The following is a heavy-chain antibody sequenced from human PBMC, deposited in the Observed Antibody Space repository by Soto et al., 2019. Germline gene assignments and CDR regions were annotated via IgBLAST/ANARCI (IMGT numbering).Heavy chain of an antibody. CDR3: ARHRSYHYDTSGFLNSYDLDV. J-gene: IGHJ6*04. Sequence: PGESLKISCKTSGYSFISNWIAWVRKKPGKGLEWVAAIYPGDSDTRYSPSFQGQVTVSADKSITTAYLQWSSLKAPDSAVYYCARHRSYHYDTSGFLNSYDLDVRGTRTTVTVSS. CDR2: IYPGDSDT. V-gene: IGHV5-51*01. D-gene: IGHD3-22*01. CDR1: GYSFISNW.